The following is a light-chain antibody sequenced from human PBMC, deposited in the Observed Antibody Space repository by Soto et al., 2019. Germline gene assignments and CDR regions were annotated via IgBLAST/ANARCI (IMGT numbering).Light chain of an antibody. CDR3: QQLNGYPLS. CDR1: QSVSSY. CDR2: NAS. V-gene: IGKV1-9*01. J-gene: IGKJ4*01. Sequence: DIQMTQSPSTLSGSVGDRVTITCRASQSVSSYLNWFQQKPGKAPKLLIYNASRLQSGVPSRFSGSGSGTEFTLTISSLQPEDFATYYCQQLNGYPLSFGGGTKVDIK.